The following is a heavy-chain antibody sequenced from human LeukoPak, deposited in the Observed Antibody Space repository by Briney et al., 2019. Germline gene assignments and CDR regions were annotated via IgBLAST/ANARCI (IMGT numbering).Heavy chain of an antibody. CDR2: INPNSGGT. CDR3: ARGRTYYDSSGPVDY. CDR1: GYTFTGYY. V-gene: IGHV1-2*02. D-gene: IGHD3-22*01. J-gene: IGHJ4*02. Sequence: ASVKVSCKASGYTFTGYYMHWVRQAPGQGREWMGWINPNSGGTNYAQKFQGRVTMTRDTSISTAYMELSRLRSDDTAVYYCARGRTYYDSSGPVDYWGQGTLVTVSS.